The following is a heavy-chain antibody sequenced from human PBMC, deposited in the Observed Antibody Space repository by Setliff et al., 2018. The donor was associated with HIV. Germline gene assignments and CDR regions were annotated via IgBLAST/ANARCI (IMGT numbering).Heavy chain of an antibody. CDR1: GDSISRDFYY. Sequence: KPSETLSLTCTVSGDSISRDFYYWNWIRQPAGKGLEWIGHIYTNGRTNYNPSLKSRVTISMDTSKNQFSLKLSSVTAADTAVYYCARNDAFDIWGQGTLVTVSS. J-gene: IGHJ3*02. CDR3: ARNDAFDI. CDR2: IYTNGRT. V-gene: IGHV4-61*09.